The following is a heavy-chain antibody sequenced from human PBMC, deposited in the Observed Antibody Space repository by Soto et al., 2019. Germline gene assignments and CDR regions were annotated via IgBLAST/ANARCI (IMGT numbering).Heavy chain of an antibody. CDR2: INDDGGGT. CDR1: GFTFRDSW. CDR3: VRDRHDDDFCSGKPEGHFDL. V-gene: IGHV3-74*01. J-gene: IGHJ2*01. D-gene: IGHD3-3*01. Sequence: EVQLVESGGGLVQPGGSLRLSCAGSGFTFRDSWMHWVRQAPGKGLVWVSRINDDGGGTTYADSVEGRFTISRDNAKNTLYLEMNSLRAEDTAPYYCVRDRHDDDFCSGKPEGHFDLWGRGALVTVSS.